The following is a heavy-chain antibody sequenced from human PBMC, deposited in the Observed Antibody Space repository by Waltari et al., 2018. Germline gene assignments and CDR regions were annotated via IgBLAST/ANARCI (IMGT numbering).Heavy chain of an antibody. V-gene: IGHV3-30*18. Sequence: QPQLVGSGXGVVQPGRSLTLSCAXSGFXFSDYAXEXVRQIPGKGLEWLAFISYDGQKAXYRDSVRGRXTISRDXSKNXXSLXMSGLKIXXXGSXYCAKGPLKPXVRGALDXWGQGVLVTXSS. CDR2: ISYDGQKA. D-gene: IGHD3-10*01. J-gene: IGHJ4*02. CDR3: AKGPLKPXVRGALDX. CDR1: GFXFSDYA.